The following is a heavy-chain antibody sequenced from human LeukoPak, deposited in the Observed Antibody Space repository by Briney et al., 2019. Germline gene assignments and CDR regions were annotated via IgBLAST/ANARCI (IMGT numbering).Heavy chain of an antibody. CDR2: MNPNSGNT. D-gene: IGHD3-22*01. CDR3: ARWYDSSGSYYYYGMDV. V-gene: IGHV1-8*01. J-gene: IGHJ6*02. Sequence: ASVKVSCKASGYTFTSYDINWVRQATGQGLEWMGWMNPNSGNTGYAQKFQGRVTMTRNTSISTAYMELSSLRSEDTAVYYCARWYDSSGSYYYYGMDVWGLGTTVTVSS. CDR1: GYTFTSYD.